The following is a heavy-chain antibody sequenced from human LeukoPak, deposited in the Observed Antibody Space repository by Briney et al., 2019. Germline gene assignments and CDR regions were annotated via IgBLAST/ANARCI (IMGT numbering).Heavy chain of an antibody. D-gene: IGHD3-16*01. CDR2: INPNSGGT. J-gene: IGHJ5*02. CDR3: ARGPYGDYSSWFDP. CDR1: GYTFTGYY. V-gene: IGHV1-2*02. Sequence: ASVKVSCKASGYTFTGYYMHWVRQAPGQGLEWMGWINPNSGGTNYAQKFQGRVTMTRDTSTSTVYMELSSLRSEDTALYYCARGPYGDYSSWFDPWGQGTLVTVSS.